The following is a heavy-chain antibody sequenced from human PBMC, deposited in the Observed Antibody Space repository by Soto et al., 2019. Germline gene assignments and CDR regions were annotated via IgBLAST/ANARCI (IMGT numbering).Heavy chain of an antibody. J-gene: IGHJ4*02. D-gene: IGHD3-10*01. Sequence: QVQLVQSGVEVKEPGASVKVSFKAFGYTFTSYGISWVRQAPGQGLEWMGQISTYNGDTNHAQKFQGSVPRTTDTSTSAAYMKLRSLRSDDTAVYYCARAMVRGVVDYGGQGSLVTVSS. CDR3: ARAMVRGVVDY. CDR1: GYTFTSYG. V-gene: IGHV1-18*01. CDR2: ISTYNGDT.